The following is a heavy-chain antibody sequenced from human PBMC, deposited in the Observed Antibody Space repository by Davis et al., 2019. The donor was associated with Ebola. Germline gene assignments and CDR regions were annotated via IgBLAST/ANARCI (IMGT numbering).Heavy chain of an antibody. D-gene: IGHD2-21*01. CDR3: TRESWGLWYLGY. V-gene: IGHV1-69*13. CDR2: IIPIFGTT. J-gene: IGHJ4*02. CDR1: GGTFSNYD. Sequence: SVKVSCKASGGTFSNYDISWVRQAPGQGLEWMGGIIPIFGTTKYAQKFQGRVTITADESTRTAYMELSSLRSDDTAVYYCTRESWGLWYLGYWGQGTLVTVSS.